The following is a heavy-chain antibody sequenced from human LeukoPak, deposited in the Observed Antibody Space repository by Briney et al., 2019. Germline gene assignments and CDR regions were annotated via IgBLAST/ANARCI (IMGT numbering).Heavy chain of an antibody. J-gene: IGHJ4*02. Sequence: GASVKVSCKASGFTFSSYGMHWVRQAPGKGLEWVAVISYDGSNKYYADSVKGRFTISRDNSKNTLYLQMNSLRAEDTAVYYCAKDRRSSTRLDYWGQGTLVTVSS. CDR3: AKDRRSSTRLDY. V-gene: IGHV3-30*18. CDR2: ISYDGSNK. CDR1: GFTFSSYG.